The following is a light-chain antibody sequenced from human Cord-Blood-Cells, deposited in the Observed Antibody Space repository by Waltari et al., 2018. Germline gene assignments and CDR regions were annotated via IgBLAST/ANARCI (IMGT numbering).Light chain of an antibody. CDR3: QAWDSSTYV. V-gene: IGLV3-1*01. CDR1: KLGDKY. CDR2: QDS. Sequence: SYELTQPPSVSVSPGQPASITCSGDKLGDKYACWYQQQPGQSPVLVIYQDSKRPSGIPERFSGSNSGNTATLTISGTQAMDEADYYCQAWDSSTYVFGTGTKVTVL. J-gene: IGLJ1*01.